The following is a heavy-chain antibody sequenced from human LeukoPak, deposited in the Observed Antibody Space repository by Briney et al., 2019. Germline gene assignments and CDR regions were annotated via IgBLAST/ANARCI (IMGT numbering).Heavy chain of an antibody. Sequence: SETLSLTCTVSGGSISSYYWNWIRQPPGKGLEWIGYIYYSGSTNYNPSLKSRVTISVDTSKNQFSLRLSSVTAADTAVYYCARGSYSINWFDPWGQGTLVTVSS. J-gene: IGHJ5*02. CDR1: GGSISSYY. D-gene: IGHD3-10*01. CDR3: ARGSYSINWFDP. CDR2: IYYSGST. V-gene: IGHV4-59*12.